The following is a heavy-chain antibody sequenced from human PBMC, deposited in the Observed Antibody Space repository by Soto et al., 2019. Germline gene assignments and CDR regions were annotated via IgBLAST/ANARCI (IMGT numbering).Heavy chain of an antibody. J-gene: IGHJ6*03. V-gene: IGHV3-33*01. CDR2: IWSDGSNK. CDR3: ARDEGWFGDSSNYYYMDV. D-gene: IGHD3-10*01. Sequence: QVQLVESGGGVVQPGRSLRLSCAASGFTFSSYGMHWVRQAPGTGLEWVADIWSDGSNKYYADSVKGRFTISRDNSKNTLYREMNRLRAEDTAVYYSARDEGWFGDSSNYYYMDVWGKGGTVAVSS. CDR1: GFTFSSYG.